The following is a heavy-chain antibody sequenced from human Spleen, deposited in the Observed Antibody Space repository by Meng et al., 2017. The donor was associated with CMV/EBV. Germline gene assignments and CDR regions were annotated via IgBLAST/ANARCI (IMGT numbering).Heavy chain of an antibody. Sequence: LRVQESGPGLVKPSEALSLTCTVSGGSISSSSYYWGWIRQPPGKGLEWIGSIYYSGSTYYNPSLKSRVTISVDTSKNQFSLKLSSVTAADTAVYYCARVSGSGWYLLPVLVDYWGQGTLVTVSS. J-gene: IGHJ4*02. CDR1: GGSISSSSYY. D-gene: IGHD6-19*01. CDR3: ARVSGSGWYLLPVLVDY. V-gene: IGHV4-39*07. CDR2: IYYSGST.